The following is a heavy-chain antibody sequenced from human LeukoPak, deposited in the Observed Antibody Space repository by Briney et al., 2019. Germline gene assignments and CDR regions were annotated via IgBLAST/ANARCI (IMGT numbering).Heavy chain of an antibody. J-gene: IGHJ2*01. CDR1: GGSFSGYY. V-gene: IGHV4-34*01. Sequence: SETLSLTCAVYGGSFSGYYWSWIRQPPGKGLEWIGEINHSRSTNYNPSLKSRVTISVDTSKNQFSLKLSSVTAADTAVYYCARRRAARQFNWYFDLWGRGTLVTVSS. D-gene: IGHD6-6*01. CDR3: ARRRAARQFNWYFDL. CDR2: INHSRST.